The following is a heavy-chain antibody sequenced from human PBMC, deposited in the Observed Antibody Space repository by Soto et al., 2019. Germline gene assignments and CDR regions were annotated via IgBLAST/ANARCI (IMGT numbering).Heavy chain of an antibody. Sequence: QVQLQQWGAGLLKPSETLSLTCAVYGGSFSGYYWSWIRQPPGKGLEWIGEINHSGSTNYNPSLKSRVTISVDTSKNQFSLKLSSVTAADTAVYYCARRSGWYEGYYYYYGMDVWGQGTTVTVSS. J-gene: IGHJ6*02. D-gene: IGHD6-19*01. CDR2: INHSGST. CDR3: ARRSGWYEGYYYYYGMDV. CDR1: GGSFSGYY. V-gene: IGHV4-34*01.